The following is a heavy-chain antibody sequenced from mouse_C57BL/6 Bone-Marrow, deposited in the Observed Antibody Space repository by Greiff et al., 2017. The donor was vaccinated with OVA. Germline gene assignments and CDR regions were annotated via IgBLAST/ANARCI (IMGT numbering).Heavy chain of an antibody. CDR2: IYPRSGNT. CDR3: AIDYYGSSYLYFDY. Sequence: VQLQESGAELARPGASVKLSCKASGYTFTSYGISWVKQRTGQGLEWIGEIYPRSGNTYYNEKFKGKATLTADKSSSTAYMQLSSLTSEDSAVYYCAIDYYGSSYLYFDYWGQGTTLTVSS. D-gene: IGHD1-1*01. V-gene: IGHV1-81*01. J-gene: IGHJ2*01. CDR1: GYTFTSYG.